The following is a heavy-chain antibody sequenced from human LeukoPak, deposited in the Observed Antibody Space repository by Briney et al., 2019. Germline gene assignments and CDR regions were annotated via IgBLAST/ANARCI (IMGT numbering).Heavy chain of an antibody. Sequence: GESLKISCKGSGYSFTSYWIAWVRQMPGKGLEWMGIIYPGDPDTRYSPSFQGQVTISADKSISTAYLQWSSLKASDTAMYYCARPYCSSSTCSQSGDYWGQGTLVTVSS. J-gene: IGHJ4*02. V-gene: IGHV5-51*01. D-gene: IGHD2-2*01. CDR1: GYSFTSYW. CDR3: ARPYCSSSTCSQSGDY. CDR2: IYPGDPDT.